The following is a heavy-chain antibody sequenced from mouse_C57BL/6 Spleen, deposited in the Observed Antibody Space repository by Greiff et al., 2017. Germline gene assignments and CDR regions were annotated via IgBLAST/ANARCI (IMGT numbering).Heavy chain of an antibody. CDR2: ISDGGSYT. J-gene: IGHJ4*01. D-gene: IGHD2-14*01. CDR3: ARVAYYRTAMDY. V-gene: IGHV5-4*01. Sequence: EVQLVGSGGGLVKPGGSLKLSCAASGFTFSSYAMSWVRQTPEKRLEWVATISDGGSYTYYPDNVKGRFTISRDNAKNNLYLQMSHLKSEDTAMYYCARVAYYRTAMDYWGQGTSVTVSS. CDR1: GFTFSSYA.